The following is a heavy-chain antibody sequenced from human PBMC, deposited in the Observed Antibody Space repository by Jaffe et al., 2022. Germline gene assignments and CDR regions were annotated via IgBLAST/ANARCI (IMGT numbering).Heavy chain of an antibody. CDR2: ISGSGGST. CDR3: AIIPVPGYCSSTSCEY. V-gene: IGHV3-23*01. J-gene: IGHJ4*02. D-gene: IGHD2-2*01. Sequence: EVQLLESGGGLVQPGGSLRLSCAASGFTFSSYAMSWVRQAPGKGLEWVSAISGSGGSTYYADSVKGRFTISRDNSKNTLYLQMNSLRAEDTAVYYCAIIPVPGYCSSTSCEYWGQGTLVTVSS. CDR1: GFTFSSYA.